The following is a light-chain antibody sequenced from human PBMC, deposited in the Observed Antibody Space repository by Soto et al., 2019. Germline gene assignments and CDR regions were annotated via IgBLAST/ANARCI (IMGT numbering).Light chain of an antibody. CDR3: SSYTSNSPYV. Sequence: QSVLTQPASVSGSPGQSITISCTGTSSDVGGYNYVSWYQQHPGKAPKLLIYEVSDRPSGVSDRFSGSRSGNTASLTIAGLQIEDEADYYCSSYTSNSPYVFGSATKLTVL. V-gene: IGLV2-14*01. CDR1: SSDVGGYNY. CDR2: EVS. J-gene: IGLJ1*01.